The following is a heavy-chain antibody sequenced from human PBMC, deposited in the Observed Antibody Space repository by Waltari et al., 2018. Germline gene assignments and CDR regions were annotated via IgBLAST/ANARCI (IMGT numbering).Heavy chain of an antibody. CDR3: SRVPLLLPGPNYFDH. Sequence: QVQLVQSGTEVKKPGASVKVSCKASGYTFTGYFIHWVRQAPGRGLEWMGRFNPNNGGTDAAQKFQGRLAMTSDTAISTAYMVVSNLRSDDTATYYCSRVPLLLPGPNYFDHWGQGSLVTVSS. V-gene: IGHV1-2*02. CDR1: GYTFTGYF. J-gene: IGHJ4*02. CDR2: FNPNNGGT.